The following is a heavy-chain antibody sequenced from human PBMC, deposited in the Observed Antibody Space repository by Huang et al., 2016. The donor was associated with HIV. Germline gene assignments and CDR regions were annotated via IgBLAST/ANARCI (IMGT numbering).Heavy chain of an antibody. D-gene: IGHD1-1*01. CDR1: GYTYTSYG. Sequence: QVQVLQSGSEVKKPGASVKVSCTGSGYTYTSYGTTWVRQVPGKGLEWVGWISGFAGKTHFGKNFQDRVTLTRDTSAKTAYMDLKNLTSDDTAMYYCARGDGYNVLRLDPWGQGTLVTVSS. V-gene: IGHV1-18*04. CDR2: ISGFAGKT. CDR3: ARGDGYNVLRLDP. J-gene: IGHJ1*01.